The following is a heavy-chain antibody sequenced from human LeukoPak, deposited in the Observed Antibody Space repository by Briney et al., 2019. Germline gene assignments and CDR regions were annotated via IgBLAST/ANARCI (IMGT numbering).Heavy chain of an antibody. CDR3: AKRGDY. CDR1: GFTFSGYA. CDR2: ITGSGTFT. D-gene: IGHD1-26*01. Sequence: PGGSLRLSCAASGFTFSGYAMSWVRQAPGKGLEWVSGITGSGTFTYYADSVKGRFTISRDNSKNTLHLQMNSLRAEDTAVYFCAKRGDYWGQGTLVTVSS. J-gene: IGHJ4*02. V-gene: IGHV3-23*01.